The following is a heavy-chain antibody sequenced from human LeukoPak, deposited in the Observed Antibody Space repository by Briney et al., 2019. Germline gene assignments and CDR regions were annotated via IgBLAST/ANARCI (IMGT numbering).Heavy chain of an antibody. D-gene: IGHD4/OR15-4a*01. CDR1: GYTLTELS. CDR3: ATDPRSANTPGD. CDR2: FDPEDGET. J-gene: IGHJ4*02. Sequence: GASVKVSCKVSGYTLTELSMHWVRQAPGKGLEWMGGFDPEDGETIYAQKFQGRVTMTEDTSTDTAYMELSSLRSEDTAVYYCATDPRSANTPGDWGQGTLVTVSS. V-gene: IGHV1-24*01.